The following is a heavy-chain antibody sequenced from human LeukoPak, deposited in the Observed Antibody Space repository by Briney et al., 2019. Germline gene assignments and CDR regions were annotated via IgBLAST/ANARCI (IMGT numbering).Heavy chain of an antibody. D-gene: IGHD3-10*01. CDR1: GYSFTSYW. CDR3: ARHPHMVRGVINYYYYMDV. J-gene: IGHJ6*03. CDR2: IYPGDSDT. Sequence: GESLKISCKGSGYSFTSYWIGWVRQVPGKGLEWMGIIYPGDSDTRYSPSFQGQVTISADKSISTAYLQWSSLKASDTAMYYCARHPHMVRGVINYYYYMDVWGKGTTVTVSS. V-gene: IGHV5-51*01.